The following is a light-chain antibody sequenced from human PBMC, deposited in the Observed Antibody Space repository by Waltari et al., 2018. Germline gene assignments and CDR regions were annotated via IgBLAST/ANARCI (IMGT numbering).Light chain of an antibody. CDR2: DAS. V-gene: IGKV3-11*01. CDR3: QQRSNWPRIS. Sequence: FVLTQSPDSLSLSAGERAPLSCRSSQDIKEFLAWYQQRPGQAPRLIIHDASTRSTGIPARFSGSGSGTDFTLTISSVEPEDFAVYYCQQRSNWPRISFGQGTRLELK. CDR1: QDIKEF. J-gene: IGKJ5*01.